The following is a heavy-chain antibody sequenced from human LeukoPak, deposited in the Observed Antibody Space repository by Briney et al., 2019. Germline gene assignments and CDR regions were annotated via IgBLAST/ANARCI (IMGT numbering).Heavy chain of an antibody. J-gene: IGHJ4*02. CDR1: GFTFSSSA. CDR2: ISNNGGYT. V-gene: IGHV3-23*01. CDR3: AKEGITMIVVVMEPNYFDY. D-gene: IGHD3-22*01. Sequence: GGSLRLSCAASGFTFSSSAMSWVRQAPGKGLEWVSAISNNGGYTYYADSVKGRFTISRDNSKNTLYLQMNSLRAEDTAVYYCAKEGITMIVVVMEPNYFDYWGQGTLVTVSS.